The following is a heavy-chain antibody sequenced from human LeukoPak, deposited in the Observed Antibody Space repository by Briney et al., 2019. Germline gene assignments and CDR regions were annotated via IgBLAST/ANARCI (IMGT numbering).Heavy chain of an antibody. CDR1: GFIVSTYH. J-gene: IGHJ6*02. CDR2: AFSGSST. V-gene: IGHV3-53*01. D-gene: IGHD3-9*01. CDR3: ARLRYGYFDSNMDV. Sequence: GGSLTLSCAVSGFIVSTYHMNWVRQAPGKGLEWVSVAFSGSSTSYADSVKGRFTISRDNSRNMLYLQMNNLRAEDTAVYYCARLRYGYFDSNMDVWGQGTTVTVSS.